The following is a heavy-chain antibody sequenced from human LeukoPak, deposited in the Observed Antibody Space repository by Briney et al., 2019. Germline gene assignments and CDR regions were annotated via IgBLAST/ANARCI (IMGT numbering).Heavy chain of an antibody. D-gene: IGHD6-13*01. CDR1: GGSISSSSYY. CDR2: IYYSGST. Sequence: SETLSLTCTVPGGSISSSSYYWGWIRQPPGKGLEWIGSIYYSGSTYYNPSLKSRVTISVDTSKNQFSLKLSSVTAADTAVYYCAGMNPGYSSSWYNAYWGQGTLVTVSS. V-gene: IGHV4-39*01. J-gene: IGHJ4*02. CDR3: AGMNPGYSSSWYNAY.